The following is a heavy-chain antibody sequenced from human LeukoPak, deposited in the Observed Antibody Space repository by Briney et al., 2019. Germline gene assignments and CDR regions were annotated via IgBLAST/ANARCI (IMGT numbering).Heavy chain of an antibody. V-gene: IGHV1-18*01. D-gene: IGHD3-3*01. J-gene: IGHJ6*02. CDR2: ISAYNGNT. CDR3: GTFLDSPYYGMDV. CDR1: GYTFTNYG. Sequence: GSSVKVSCKASGYTFTNYGISWVRQAPGQGLEWMGWISAYNGNTNYAQKLQGRVTMTADTSTSTAYMELRSLRSDDTAVYYCGTFLDSPYYGMDVWGQGTTVTVSS.